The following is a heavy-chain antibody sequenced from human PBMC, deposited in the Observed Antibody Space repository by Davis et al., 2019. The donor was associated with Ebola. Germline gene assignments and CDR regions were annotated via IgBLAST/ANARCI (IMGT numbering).Heavy chain of an antibody. CDR2: MNPNSGNT. CDR1: GYTFTSYD. J-gene: IGHJ3*02. V-gene: IGHV1-8*01. Sequence: AASVKVSYKASGYTFTSYDINWVRQATGQGLEWMGWMNPNSGNTGYAQKFQGRVTMTRNTSISTAYMEVSSLRSEDTALYYCTTPGGQDSGYDVFDIWGQGTMVTVSS. D-gene: IGHD5-12*01. CDR3: TTPGGQDSGYDVFDI.